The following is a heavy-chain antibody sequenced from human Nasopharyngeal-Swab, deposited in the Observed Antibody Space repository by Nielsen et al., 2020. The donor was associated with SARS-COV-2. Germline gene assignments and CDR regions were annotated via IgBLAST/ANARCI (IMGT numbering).Heavy chain of an antibody. CDR1: GFTVSSNY. CDR3: GGFGGGQWLAIYHYYYYGMDV. D-gene: IGHD6-19*01. Sequence: GESLKISCAASGFTVSSNYMSWVRQAPGKGLEWVSVIYSGGSTYYADSVKGRFTISRHNSKNTLYLQMNSLRAEDTAVYYWGGFGGGQWLAIYHYYYYGMDVWGQGTTVTVSS. V-gene: IGHV3-53*04. CDR2: IYSGGST. J-gene: IGHJ6*02.